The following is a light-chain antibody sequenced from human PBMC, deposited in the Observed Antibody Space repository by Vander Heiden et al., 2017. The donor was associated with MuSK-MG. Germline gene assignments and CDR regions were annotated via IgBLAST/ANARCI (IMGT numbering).Light chain of an antibody. V-gene: IGKV1-8*01. Sequence: AIRMTQSPSSFSASTGDRVTITCRASQGISSYLAWYQQKPGKAPKLLIYAASTLQSGVPSRFSGSGCGTDFTLTISCLQSEDFATYYCQLYDSYPQITFGHGTKVDIK. CDR3: QLYDSYPQIT. CDR2: AAS. J-gene: IGKJ3*01. CDR1: QGISSY.